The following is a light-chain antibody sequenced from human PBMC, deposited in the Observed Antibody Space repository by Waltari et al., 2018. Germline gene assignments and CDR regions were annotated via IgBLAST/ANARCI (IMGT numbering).Light chain of an antibody. V-gene: IGKV1-16*02. CDR2: SGS. J-gene: IGKJ1*01. Sequence: WRANKDSNKHLDWYLQKPGKAPQFLIYSGSSLECGVPSKFSGSGSGTDFTLSISRVQAEDVGTYYCLQYHSYLPTFGPGTKVEIK. CDR3: LQYHSYLPT. CDR1: KDSNKH.